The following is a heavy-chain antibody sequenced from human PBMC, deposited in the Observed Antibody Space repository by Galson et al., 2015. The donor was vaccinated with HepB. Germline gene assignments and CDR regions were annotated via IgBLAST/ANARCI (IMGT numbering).Heavy chain of an antibody. Sequence: SVKVSCKASGYTSTSYGISWVRQAPGQGLEWMGWISAYNGNTNYAQKLQGRVTMTTDTSTSTAYMELRSLRSDDTAVYYCARYAGDSSSSGMDVWGKGTTVTVSS. CDR3: ARYAGDSSSSGMDV. CDR2: ISAYNGNT. D-gene: IGHD6-6*01. J-gene: IGHJ6*04. V-gene: IGHV1-18*01. CDR1: GYTSTSYG.